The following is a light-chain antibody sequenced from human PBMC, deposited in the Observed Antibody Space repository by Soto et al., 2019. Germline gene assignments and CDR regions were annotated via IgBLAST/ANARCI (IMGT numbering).Light chain of an antibody. CDR3: CSYAGNPRV. CDR1: SNDVGGYDH. Sequence: QSALTQPRSVSGSPGQSVTISCTGTSNDVGGYDHVSWYQQHPGKAPKLMIYDVTKRPSGVPDRFSGSKSGNTASLTISGLQAEDEADYYCCSYAGNPRVFGSGTKLTVL. J-gene: IGLJ1*01. V-gene: IGLV2-11*01. CDR2: DVT.